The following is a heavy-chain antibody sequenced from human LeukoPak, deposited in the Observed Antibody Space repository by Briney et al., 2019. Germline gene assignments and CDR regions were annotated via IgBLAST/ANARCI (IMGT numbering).Heavy chain of an antibody. Sequence: GGSLRLSCAASGFTFSSYSMNWVRQAPGKGLEWVSYISSSSSTIYYADSVKGRFTISRDNAKNSLYLQMNSLRAEDTAVYYCARLEYDRSSSMSEFDIWGQRTMVIVSS. V-gene: IGHV3-48*04. J-gene: IGHJ3*02. CDR1: GFTFSSYS. D-gene: IGHD6-6*01. CDR2: ISSSSSTI. CDR3: ARLEYDRSSSMSEFDI.